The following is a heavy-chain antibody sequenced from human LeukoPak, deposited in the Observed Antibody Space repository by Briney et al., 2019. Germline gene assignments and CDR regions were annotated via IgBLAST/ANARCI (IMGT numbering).Heavy chain of an antibody. Sequence: ASVKVSCKASGYTFTSFYMHWVRQAPEQGLEWMGIINPSGGRTSYAQKFQGRVTMTRDTSISTVYMELSGLTSDDTAIYYCARYFAVPDGGGFDYWGQGTLVTVSS. J-gene: IGHJ4*02. CDR1: GYTFTSFY. D-gene: IGHD3-3*01. CDR2: INPSGGRT. V-gene: IGHV1-46*01. CDR3: ARYFAVPDGGGFDY.